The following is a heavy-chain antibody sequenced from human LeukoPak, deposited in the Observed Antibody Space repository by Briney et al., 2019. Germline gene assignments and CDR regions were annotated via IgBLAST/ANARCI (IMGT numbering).Heavy chain of an antibody. Sequence: PSETLSLTCTVSGGSISSYYWSWIRQPAGKGLEWIGRIYTSGSTNYNPSLKSRVTMSVDTSKNQFSLKLSSVTAADTAVYYCARQADYYGSGSYQNDYFDYWGQGTLVTVSS. J-gene: IGHJ4*02. CDR1: GGSISSYY. V-gene: IGHV4-4*07. CDR2: IYTSGST. CDR3: ARQADYYGSGSYQNDYFDY. D-gene: IGHD3-10*01.